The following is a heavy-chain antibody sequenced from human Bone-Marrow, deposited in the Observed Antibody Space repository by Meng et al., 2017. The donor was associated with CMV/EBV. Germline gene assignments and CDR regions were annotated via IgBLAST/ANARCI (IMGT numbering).Heavy chain of an antibody. CDR1: GFTFSSYG. J-gene: IGHJ6*02. CDR3: ARDGRYFDWLGSSDGNYGMDV. Sequence: GESLKISCAASGFTFSSYGMHWVRQAPGKGLEWVAFIRYDGSNKYYADSVKGRFTISRDNSKNTLYLQMNSLRSDDTAVYYCARDGRYFDWLGSSDGNYGMDVWGQGTTVTVSS. D-gene: IGHD3-9*01. CDR2: IRYDGSNK. V-gene: IGHV3-30*02.